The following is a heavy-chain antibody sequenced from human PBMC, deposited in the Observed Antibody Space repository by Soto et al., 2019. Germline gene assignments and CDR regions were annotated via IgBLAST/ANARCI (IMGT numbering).Heavy chain of an antibody. CDR3: ARVASYYDSSFDS. D-gene: IGHD3-22*01. CDR1: GYTFTSYA. V-gene: IGHV1-2*04. CDR2: INPNSGGT. Sequence: ASVKVSCKASGYTFTSYAMHWVRQAPGQGLEWMGWINPNSGGTNYAQKFQGWVTMTRDTSISTAYMELSRLRSDDTAVYYCARVASYYDSSFDSWGQGTLVTVS. J-gene: IGHJ4*02.